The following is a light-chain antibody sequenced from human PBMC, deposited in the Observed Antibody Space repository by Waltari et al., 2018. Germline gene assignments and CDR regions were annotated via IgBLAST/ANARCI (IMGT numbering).Light chain of an antibody. CDR2: DAS. V-gene: IGKV3-11*01. CDR1: QSVGSY. J-gene: IGKJ2*01. Sequence: EIVLTQSPATLSLSPRDTATLSCRASQSVGSYLAWYQQKPGQPPRLLIYDASNRATGVPARFRGSGSGTEFTLTISSLEAEDFAVYYCQQRSNWTPHTFGQGARLEIK. CDR3: QQRSNWTPHT.